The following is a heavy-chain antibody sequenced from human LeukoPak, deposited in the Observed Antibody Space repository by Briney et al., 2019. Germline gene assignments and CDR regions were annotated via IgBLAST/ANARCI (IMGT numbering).Heavy chain of an antibody. CDR3: ARYGGSYYFDN. V-gene: IGHV3-7*01. J-gene: IGHJ4*02. D-gene: IGHD1-26*01. CDR2: IKQDGSER. Sequence: GGSLRLSCAASGFTFSNYWMSWVRQAPGKGLEWVADIKQDGSERYYVDSVKGRFTISRDNAKNSLYLQMNSLRAEDTAVYYCARYGGSYYFDNWGQGTLVTVSS. CDR1: GFTFSNYW.